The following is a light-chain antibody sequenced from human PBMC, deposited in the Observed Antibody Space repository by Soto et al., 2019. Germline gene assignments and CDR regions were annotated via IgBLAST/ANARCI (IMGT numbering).Light chain of an antibody. Sequence: AIRMTQSPSSFSASTGYRFTITCRASQGISSYLAWYQQKPGKAPKLLIYAASTLQSGVPSRFSGSGSGTDFTLTISCLQSKDFATYYCQQYYSYPRTFGQGTTVDIK. CDR2: AAS. CDR3: QQYYSYPRT. J-gene: IGKJ1*01. CDR1: QGISSY. V-gene: IGKV1-8*01.